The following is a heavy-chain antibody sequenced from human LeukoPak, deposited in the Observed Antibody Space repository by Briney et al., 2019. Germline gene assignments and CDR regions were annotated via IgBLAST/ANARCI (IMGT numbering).Heavy chain of an antibody. V-gene: IGHV4-59*12. J-gene: IGHJ4*02. Sequence: SETLSLTCTVSGDSIIGYYWSWIRQPPGKGLEWIGYIHYSGSSNYNPSLKSRVTLSVDTSKNQFSLKLSSVTAADTAVYYCARGPPPDFDYWGRGTLVTVSS. CDR2: IHYSGSS. CDR3: ARGPPPDFDY. CDR1: GDSIIGYY.